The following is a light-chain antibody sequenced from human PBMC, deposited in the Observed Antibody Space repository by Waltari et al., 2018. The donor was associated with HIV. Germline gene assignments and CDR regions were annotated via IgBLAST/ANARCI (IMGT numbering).Light chain of an antibody. CDR1: SNNIGSYA. J-gene: IGLJ1*01. Sequence: QSALTQEASVSGTVGQTVTLSCTGNSNNIGSYAVGWYQQISHGAPKAVMFGDSLPSGIPDRFAGSKSGTTASLVISGLQPEDEADYYCSTWDYSLSAYVFGAGTKVTVL. CDR2: GDS. V-gene: IGLV1-36*01. CDR3: STWDYSLSAYV.